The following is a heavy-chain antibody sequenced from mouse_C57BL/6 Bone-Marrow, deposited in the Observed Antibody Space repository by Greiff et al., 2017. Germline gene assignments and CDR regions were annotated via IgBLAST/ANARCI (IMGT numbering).Heavy chain of an antibody. J-gene: IGHJ1*03. Sequence: QVQLQQSGAELARPGASVKLSCKASGYTFTSYGISWVKQRTGQGLEWIGEIYPRSGNTYYNEKFKGKATLTADKSSSTAYMELRSLTSEDSAVYFCASLTVVEGYFDVWGTGTTVTVSS. V-gene: IGHV1-81*01. D-gene: IGHD1-1*01. CDR2: IYPRSGNT. CDR1: GYTFTSYG. CDR3: ASLTVVEGYFDV.